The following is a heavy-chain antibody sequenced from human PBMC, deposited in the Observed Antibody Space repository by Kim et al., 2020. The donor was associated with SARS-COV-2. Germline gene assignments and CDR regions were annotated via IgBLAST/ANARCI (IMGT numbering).Heavy chain of an antibody. J-gene: IGHJ5*02. D-gene: IGHD2-15*01. CDR2: INAGNGNT. V-gene: IGHV1-3*01. CDR1: GYTFTSYV. CDR3: AIGKGSGMGWVNP. Sequence: ASVKVSCKASGYTFTSYVMHWVRQAPGQRLELMGWINAGNGNTKYSQKLQGRVTITRDTSASTPYMELSSLRSEDTAVYYCAIGKGSGMGWVNPWGQGTL.